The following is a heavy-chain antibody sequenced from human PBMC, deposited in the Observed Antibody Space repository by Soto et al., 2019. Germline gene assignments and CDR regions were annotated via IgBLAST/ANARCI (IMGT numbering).Heavy chain of an antibody. CDR2: IKSKTDGGTT. Sequence: EVQLVESGGDLVKPGGSLRLSCAASEFTFTYAWMSWVRQAPGKGLEWVGCIKSKTDGGTTDYAAPVKGRFTISRDESQNTLYPQMNSLKTEDTAVYYCNSLYYGYWGQGTLVTVSS. CDR1: EFTFTYAW. J-gene: IGHJ4*02. V-gene: IGHV3-15*01. D-gene: IGHD3-16*02. CDR3: NSLYYGY.